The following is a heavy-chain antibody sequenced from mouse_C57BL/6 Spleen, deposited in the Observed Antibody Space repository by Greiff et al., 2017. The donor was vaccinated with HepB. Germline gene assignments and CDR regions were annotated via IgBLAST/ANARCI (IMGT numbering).Heavy chain of an antibody. Sequence: EVQLQQSGPELVKPGASVKISCKASGYTFTDYYMNWVKQSHGKSLEWIGDINPNNGGTSYNQKFKGKATLTVDKSSSTAYLELRSLTSEDSAVYYCARSMVPSWFAYLGQGTLVTVAA. CDR1: GYTFTDYY. D-gene: IGHD2-3*01. J-gene: IGHJ3*01. CDR2: INPNNGGT. V-gene: IGHV1-26*01. CDR3: ARSMVPSWFAY.